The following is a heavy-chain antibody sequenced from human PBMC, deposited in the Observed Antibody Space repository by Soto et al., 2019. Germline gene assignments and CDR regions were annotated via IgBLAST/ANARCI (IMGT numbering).Heavy chain of an antibody. Sequence: QVQLVQSGAEVKKPGSSVKVSCKASGGTFSSYTISWVRQAPGQGLEWMGRIIPILGIANYAQKFQGRVTITADKSTSTAYMELSCLRSADTAVYYCARLGDYVDYWGQGTLVTVSS. J-gene: IGHJ4*02. CDR1: GGTFSSYT. CDR2: IIPILGIA. D-gene: IGHD3-16*01. V-gene: IGHV1-69*02. CDR3: ARLGDYVDY.